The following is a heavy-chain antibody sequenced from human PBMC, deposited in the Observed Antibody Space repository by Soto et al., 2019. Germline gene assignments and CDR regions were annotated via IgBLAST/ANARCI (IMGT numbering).Heavy chain of an antibody. CDR1: GGSISSGDYY. CDR2: IYYSGST. D-gene: IGHD1-1*01. Sequence: QVQLQESGPGLVKPSQTLSLTCTVSGGSISSGDYYWSWIRQPPGKGLEWIGYIYYSGSTYYNPSLKSRVTISVDTSKNQFSLKRSSVTAADTAVYYCAREGRSPKGYNVFDYWGQGTLVTVSS. CDR3: AREGRSPKGYNVFDY. V-gene: IGHV4-30-4*01. J-gene: IGHJ4*02.